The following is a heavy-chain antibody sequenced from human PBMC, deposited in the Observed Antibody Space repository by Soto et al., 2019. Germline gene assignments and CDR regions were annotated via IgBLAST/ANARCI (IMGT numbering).Heavy chain of an antibody. CDR1: GGSVSSRRYF. J-gene: IGHJ5*02. CDR2: IYYNGST. D-gene: IGHD2-15*01. CDR3: ARQRVVPATPTIWFDP. Sequence: QVQVQESGPGLVKPSDTLSLTCTVSGGSVSSRRYFWGWIRQSPGKGLEWIGTIYYNGSTYYNPSLKSRVTLSVDTSTNHPSLKLTSVTASDPALYYCARQRVVPATPTIWFDPRGQGALVTVPS. V-gene: IGHV4-39*01.